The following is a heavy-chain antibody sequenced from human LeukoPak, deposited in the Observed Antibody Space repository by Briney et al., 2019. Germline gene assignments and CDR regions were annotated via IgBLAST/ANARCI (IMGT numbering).Heavy chain of an antibody. D-gene: IGHD3-22*01. Sequence: ASVKVSCKASGGTFSSYAISWVRQAPGQGLEWMGGIIPIFGTANYAQKFQGRVTITADESTSTAYMELSSLRSEDTAVYYYASNYYDSSGYSPGDCWGQGTLVTVSS. V-gene: IGHV1-69*01. CDR3: ASNYYDSSGYSPGDC. J-gene: IGHJ4*02. CDR2: IIPIFGTA. CDR1: GGTFSSYA.